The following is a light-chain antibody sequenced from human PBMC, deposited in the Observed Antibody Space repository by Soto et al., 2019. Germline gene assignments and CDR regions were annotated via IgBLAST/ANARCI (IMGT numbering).Light chain of an antibody. J-gene: IGKJ2*01. V-gene: IGKV3-15*01. Sequence: EIVMTQSPATLSVSPGERATLSCRAIQSVSSTLPWYQQKPGQAPRLLIYGASTRATGIPARFSGSGSGTEFTLTISSLQSEDFAVYYCQQYNNWPHTFGQGTKLEIK. CDR1: QSVSST. CDR3: QQYNNWPHT. CDR2: GAS.